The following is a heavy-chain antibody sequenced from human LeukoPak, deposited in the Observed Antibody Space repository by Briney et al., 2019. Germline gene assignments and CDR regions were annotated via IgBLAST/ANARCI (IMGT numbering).Heavy chain of an antibody. CDR1: GYSISSGYY. D-gene: IGHD2-15*01. J-gene: IGHJ5*02. V-gene: IGHV4-38-2*02. CDR3: ARGVGGYCSGGSCYSGPNWFDP. Sequence: MSSETLSLTCTVSGYSISSGYYWGWIRQPPGKGLEWIGSIYHSGSTYYNPSLKSRVTISVDRSKNQFSLKLSSVTAADTAVYYCARGVGGYCSGGSCYSGPNWFDPWGQGTLVTVSS. CDR2: IYHSGST.